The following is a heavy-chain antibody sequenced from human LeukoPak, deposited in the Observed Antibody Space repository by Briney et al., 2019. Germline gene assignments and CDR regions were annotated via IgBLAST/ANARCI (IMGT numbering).Heavy chain of an antibody. J-gene: IGHJ3*02. CDR2: ISSSSSTI. V-gene: IGHV3-48*02. Sequence: GGSLRLSCAASGFTFNSYNMNWVRQAPGKGLEWVSYISSSSSTIYYADSVKGRFTISRDSAKTSLFLQMNSLRDEDTAVYYCARAYISSSGRDAFDSWGLGTLVTVSS. CDR3: ARAYISSSGRDAFDS. D-gene: IGHD6-6*01. CDR1: GFTFNSYN.